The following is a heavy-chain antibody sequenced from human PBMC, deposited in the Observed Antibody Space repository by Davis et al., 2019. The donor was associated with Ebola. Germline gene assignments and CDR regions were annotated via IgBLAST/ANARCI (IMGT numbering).Heavy chain of an antibody. CDR1: GFTFSSYA. Sequence: ESLKISCAASGFTFSSYAMSWVRQAPGKGLEWIGEINHSGSTNYNPSLKSRVTISVDTSKNQFSLKLSSVTASDTAVYYCARVRGIVATRFDYWGQGTLVTVSS. J-gene: IGHJ4*02. CDR2: INHSGST. D-gene: IGHD5-12*01. CDR3: ARVRGIVATRFDY. V-gene: IGHV4-34*01.